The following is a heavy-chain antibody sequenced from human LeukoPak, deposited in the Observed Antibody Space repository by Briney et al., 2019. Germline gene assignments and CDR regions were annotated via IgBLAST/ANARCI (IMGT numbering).Heavy chain of an antibody. CDR3: ATENGPFDI. CDR1: GYTFTSSS. CDR2: INIKTGNP. D-gene: IGHD2-8*01. V-gene: IGHV7-4-1*02. Sequence: ASVKVSCKASGYTFTSSSMNWVRQAPGQGLEWMGWINIKTGNPTYAQGFTGRFVFSLDTSVGTTYLQISSLEADDTAVYYCATENGPFDIWGQGTMVTVSS. J-gene: IGHJ3*02.